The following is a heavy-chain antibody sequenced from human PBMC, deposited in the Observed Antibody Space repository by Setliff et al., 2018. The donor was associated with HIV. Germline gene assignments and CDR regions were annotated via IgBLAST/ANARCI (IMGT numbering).Heavy chain of an antibody. CDR1: GVSFSDNY. CDR2: INHSGRT. J-gene: IGHJ6*03. V-gene: IGHV4-34*01. Sequence: KASETLSLTCAVYGVSFSDNYWSWIRQSPGKGLEWIGEINHSGRTKYSPSLRSRVSISVDTSKTQFSLKLSSVTAADTAVYYCARVSSTCWYSIFRNYYYHMDVWGKGTTVTVSS. D-gene: IGHD6-13*01. CDR3: ARVSSTCWYSIFRNYYYHMDV.